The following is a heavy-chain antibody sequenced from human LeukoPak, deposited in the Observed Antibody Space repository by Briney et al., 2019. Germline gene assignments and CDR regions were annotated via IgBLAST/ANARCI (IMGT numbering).Heavy chain of an antibody. CDR2: IKPDGSEK. Sequence: GWSLRLSCAASGFIFNNSWVTWVRQPPGHGLEWVANIKPDGSEKYYLDSVKGRFSISRDDAKNSLYLQMKSLRAEDTAVYYCARDGIEGVTVLDYWGQGTPVTVSS. D-gene: IGHD1-26*01. V-gene: IGHV3-7*01. CDR3: ARDGIEGVTVLDY. J-gene: IGHJ4*02. CDR1: GFIFNNSW.